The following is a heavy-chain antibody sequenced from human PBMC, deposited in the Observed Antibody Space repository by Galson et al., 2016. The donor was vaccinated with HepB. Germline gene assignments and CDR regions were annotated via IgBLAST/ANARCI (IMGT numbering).Heavy chain of an antibody. D-gene: IGHD6-13*01. V-gene: IGHV3-33*01. CDR1: GFTFSNYA. CDR3: ARDVGAAAAPSFDS. CDR2: IYFDGSNK. Sequence: SLRLSCAASGFTFSNYAMDWVRQAPGKGLEWVAVIYFDGSNKYYADSVKGRFTISRDYSKNTLYLQMNSLTAEDTSVYYCARDVGAAAAPSFDSWGQGTLVTGSS. J-gene: IGHJ4*02.